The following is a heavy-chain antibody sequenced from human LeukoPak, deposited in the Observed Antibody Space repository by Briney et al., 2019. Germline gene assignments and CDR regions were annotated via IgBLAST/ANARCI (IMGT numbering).Heavy chain of an antibody. V-gene: IGHV4-59*01. J-gene: IGHJ4*02. CDR2: IYYSGST. CDR1: GGSISSYY. CDR3: ARVTGGYSYGYEGYYFGY. Sequence: SETLSLTCTVSGGSISSYYWSWIRQPPGKGLEWIGYIYYSGSTNYNPSLKSRVTISVDTSKNQFSLKLSSVTAADTAVYYCARVTGGYSYGYEGYYFGYWGQGTLVTVSS. D-gene: IGHD5-18*01.